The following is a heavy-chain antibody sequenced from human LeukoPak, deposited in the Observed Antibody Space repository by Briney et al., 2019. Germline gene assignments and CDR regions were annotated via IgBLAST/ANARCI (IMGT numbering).Heavy chain of an antibody. CDR1: GYTFTSYY. V-gene: IGHV1-46*01. D-gene: IGHD3-10*01. Sequence: ASVKVSCKASGYTFTSYYMHWVRQAPGQGLEWMGIINPSGGSTSYAQKFQGRVTMTRDTSTSTVYMELSSLRSEDTAVYYCARGAPRNYYGSGSYLADYWGQGTLVTVSS. CDR3: ARGAPRNYYGSGSYLADY. CDR2: INPSGGST. J-gene: IGHJ4*02.